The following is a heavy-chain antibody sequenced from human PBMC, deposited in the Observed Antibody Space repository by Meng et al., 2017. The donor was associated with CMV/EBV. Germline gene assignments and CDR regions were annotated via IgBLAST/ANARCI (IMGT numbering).Heavy chain of an antibody. CDR2: IYYSGST. CDR3: AREEYSSSSLDY. V-gene: IGHV4-61*01. J-gene: IGHJ4*02. Sequence: SETLSLTCTVSGGSVSSGSYYWSWIRQPPGKGLEWIGYIYYSGSTNYNPSLQSRVTISVDTSKNQFSLKLSSVTAADTAVYYRAREEYSSSSLDYWGQGTLVTVSS. CDR1: GGSVSSGSYY. D-gene: IGHD6-6*01.